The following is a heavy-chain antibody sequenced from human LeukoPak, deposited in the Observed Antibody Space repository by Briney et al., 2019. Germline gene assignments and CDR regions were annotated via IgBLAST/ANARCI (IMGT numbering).Heavy chain of an antibody. CDR1: GGSISSGGYY. CDR2: IYYSGST. V-gene: IGHV4-31*03. CDR3: ARAPGVLTFDY. J-gene: IGHJ4*02. D-gene: IGHD3-10*01. Sequence: SETLSLTCTVSGGSISSGGYYWSWIRQHPGKGLEWIGYIYYSGSTYYNPSLMSRLTISVDTSKNQFSLKLTSVTAADTAVYYCARAPGVLTFDYWGQGTLVTASS.